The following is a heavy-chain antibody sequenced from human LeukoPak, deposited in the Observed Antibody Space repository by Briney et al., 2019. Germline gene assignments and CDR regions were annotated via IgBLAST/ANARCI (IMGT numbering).Heavy chain of an antibody. CDR2: IYTSGST. V-gene: IGHV4-4*07. CDR1: GGSISSYY. Sequence: SETLSLTCTASGGSISSYYWSWIRQPAGKGLEWIGRIYTSGSTNYNPSLKSRVTMSVDTSKNQFSLKLSSVTAADTAVYYCARASMGYSSSWYFDYWGQGTLVTVSS. J-gene: IGHJ4*02. D-gene: IGHD6-13*01. CDR3: ARASMGYSSSWYFDY.